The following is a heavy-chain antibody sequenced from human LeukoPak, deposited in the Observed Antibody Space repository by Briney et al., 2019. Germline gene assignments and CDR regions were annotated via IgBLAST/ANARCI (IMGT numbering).Heavy chain of an antibody. Sequence: SQTLSLTCAISGDSVSSNSAAWSWIRQSPSRGPEWLGRTYYRSKWYNDYAVSVKSRITINPDTSGNQFSLQLNSVTPEDTAVYFCAREGDSGGHNYWGQGTLVIVSS. CDR2: TYYRSKWYN. J-gene: IGHJ4*02. CDR1: GDSVSSNSAA. D-gene: IGHD2-15*01. V-gene: IGHV6-1*01. CDR3: AREGDSGGHNY.